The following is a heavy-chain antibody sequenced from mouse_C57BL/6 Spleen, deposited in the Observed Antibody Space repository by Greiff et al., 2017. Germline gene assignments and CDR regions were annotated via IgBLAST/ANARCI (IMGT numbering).Heavy chain of an antibody. D-gene: IGHD1-1*01. CDR1: GYTFTSYD. CDR3: ARAGSPYAMDY. Sequence: LQESGPELVKPGASVKLSCKASGYTFTSYDINWVKQRPGQGLEWIGWIYPRDGSTKYNEKFKGKATLTVDTSSSTAYMELHSLTSEDAAVYFCARAGSPYAMDYWGQGASVTVSS. V-gene: IGHV1-85*01. CDR2: IYPRDGST. J-gene: IGHJ4*01.